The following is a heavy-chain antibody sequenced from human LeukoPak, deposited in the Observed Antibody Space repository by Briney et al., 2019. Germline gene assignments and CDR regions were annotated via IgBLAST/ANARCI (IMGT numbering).Heavy chain of an antibody. J-gene: IGHJ6*02. V-gene: IGHV3-30*04. CDR3: ARDLHHYYYYGMNV. CDR1: GFTFSSYA. Sequence: GGSLRLSCAASGFTFSSYAMHWVRQAPGKGLEWVAVTSYDGSNKYYADSVKGRFTISRDNSKNTLYLQMNSLRAEDTAVYYCARDLHHYYYYGMNVWGQGTTVTVSS. CDR2: TSYDGSNK.